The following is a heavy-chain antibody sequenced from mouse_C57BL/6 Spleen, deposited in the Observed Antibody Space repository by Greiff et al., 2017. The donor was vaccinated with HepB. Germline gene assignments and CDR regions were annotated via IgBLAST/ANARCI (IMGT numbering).Heavy chain of an antibody. V-gene: IGHV1-62-3*01. D-gene: IGHD1-1*01. CDR2: IDPNRGGT. CDR3: AREEFIQRAWFAY. Sequence: VQLQQPGAELVKPGASVKLSCKASGYTFTSYWMHWVKQRPGRGLEWIGRIDPNRGGTKYNEKFKSKATLTVDKPSSPAYMQLSSLTSEDSAVYYCAREEFIQRAWFAYWGQGTLVTVSA. CDR1: GYTFTSYW. J-gene: IGHJ3*01.